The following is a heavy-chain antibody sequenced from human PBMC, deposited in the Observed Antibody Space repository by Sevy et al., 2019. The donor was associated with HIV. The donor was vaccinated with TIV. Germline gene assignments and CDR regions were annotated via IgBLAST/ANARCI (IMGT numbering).Heavy chain of an antibody. CDR3: TTTREDIVLHY. J-gene: IGHJ4*02. D-gene: IGHD2-8*01. CDR1: GFTFREYS. Sequence: GGSLRLSCVGSGFTFREYSMNWVRQAPGKGLEWVGRIKSKTDGGTTDYAAPVKGRFTISRDDSKNTLYLQMNSLKTEDTAVYYCTTTREDIVLHYWGQGTLVTVSS. V-gene: IGHV3-15*01. CDR2: IKSKTDGGTT.